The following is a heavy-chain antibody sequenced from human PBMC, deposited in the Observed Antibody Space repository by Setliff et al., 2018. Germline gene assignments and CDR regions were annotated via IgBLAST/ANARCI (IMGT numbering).Heavy chain of an antibody. CDR3: ARGGERYYSAS. CDR1: GGSISSGGYY. D-gene: IGHD1-20*01. CDR2: INHRGST. J-gene: IGHJ4*02. Sequence: SETLSLTCTVSGGSISSGGYYWSWIRQPPGKGLEWVGEINHRGSTTYNPSLKSRVTMSVDKSKNQFSLKLSSVTAADTAVYYCARGGERYYSASWGQGTLVTVSS. V-gene: IGHV4-39*07.